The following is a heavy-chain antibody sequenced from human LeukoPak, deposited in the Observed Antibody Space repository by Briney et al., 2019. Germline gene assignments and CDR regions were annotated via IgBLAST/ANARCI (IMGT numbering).Heavy chain of an antibody. CDR2: INHSGRT. J-gene: IGHJ3*02. V-gene: IGHV4-59*01. D-gene: IGHD4-17*01. CDR1: GDSFSSYY. CDR3: ARDLVTVTKGFDI. Sequence: SETLSLTCAVSGDSFSSYYWTWIRQPPGKGLEWIGYINHSGRTNYNQSLKSRVTISIDTSKNQFSLKLTSVTAADTAVYYCARDLVTVTKGFDIWGQGTMVSVSS.